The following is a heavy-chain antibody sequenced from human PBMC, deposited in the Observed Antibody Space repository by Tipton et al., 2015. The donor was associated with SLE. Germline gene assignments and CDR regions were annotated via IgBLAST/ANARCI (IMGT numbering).Heavy chain of an antibody. CDR2: IIHSGST. J-gene: IGHJ4*02. CDR1: GGSFSGYY. V-gene: IGHV4-34*12. CDR3: ASQTFYYDSSGLSGNYFDY. D-gene: IGHD3-22*01. Sequence: TLSLTCAVYGGSFSGYYWSWIRQPPGKGLEWIGEIIHSGSTNYNPSLKSRVTISVDTSKNQFSLKLSSVTAADTAVYYCASQTFYYDSSGLSGNYFDYWGQGNLVTVSS.